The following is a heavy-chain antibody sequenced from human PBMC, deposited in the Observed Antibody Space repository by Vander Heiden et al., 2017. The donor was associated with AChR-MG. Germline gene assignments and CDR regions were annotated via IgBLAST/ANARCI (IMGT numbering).Heavy chain of an antibody. CDR1: GFTFSSYG. V-gene: IGHV3-30*18. D-gene: IGHD5-18*01. J-gene: IGHJ6*03. Sequence: QVQLVESGGGVVQPGRSLRLSCAASGFTFSSYGMHWVRQAPGKGLEWVAVISYDGSNKYYADSVKGRFTISRDNSKNTLYLQMNSLRAEDTAVYYCAKAGVSERYSYGWAFYYYYMDVWGKGTTVTVSS. CDR3: AKAGVSERYSYGWAFYYYYMDV. CDR2: ISYDGSNK.